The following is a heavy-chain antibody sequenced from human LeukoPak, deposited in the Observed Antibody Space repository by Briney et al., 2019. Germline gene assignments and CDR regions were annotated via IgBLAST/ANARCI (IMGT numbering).Heavy chain of an antibody. CDR1: GYTFTSYG. Sequence: ASVKVSCKASGYTFTSYGISWVRQAPGQGLEWMGWISAYTGNTNYAQRLQGRVTMTTDTSTSTAYMELRSLRSDDTAVYYCARGAFSYYDSSGYYFSFYFDYWGQGTLVTVSS. J-gene: IGHJ4*02. D-gene: IGHD3-22*01. CDR2: ISAYTGNT. CDR3: ARGAFSYYDSSGYYFSFYFDY. V-gene: IGHV1-18*01.